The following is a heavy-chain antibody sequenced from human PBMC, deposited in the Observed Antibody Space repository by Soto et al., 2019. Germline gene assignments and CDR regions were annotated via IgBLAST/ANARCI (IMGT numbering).Heavy chain of an antibody. V-gene: IGHV3-30-3*01. CDR3: AKVSRPSRISTPDFDY. J-gene: IGHJ4*02. CDR1: GFTLSSYS. Sequence: GGSLRLSCAASGFTLSSYSVHWVRQAPGKGLDWVAVISYDGNTQFYGDSVKGRFIVSRDNSRNTLYLQLNNLQAEDTAVYYCAKVSRPSRISTPDFDYWGQGTLVTVSS. CDR2: ISYDGNTQ.